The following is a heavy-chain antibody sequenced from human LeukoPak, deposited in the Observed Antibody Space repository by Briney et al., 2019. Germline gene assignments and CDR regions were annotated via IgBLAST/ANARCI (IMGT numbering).Heavy chain of an antibody. CDR1: GFTFSSYW. D-gene: IGHD2-21*01. V-gene: IGHV3-7*01. CDR2: IKQDGSEK. J-gene: IGHJ3*02. Sequence: GGSLRLSCAASGFTFSSYWMSWVRQAPGKGLEWVANIKQDGSEKYYVDSVKGRFTISRDNAKNSLYLQMNSLRAEDTAVYYCARDLHSGWGSRAFDIWGQGTMVTVSS. CDR3: ARDLHSGWGSRAFDI.